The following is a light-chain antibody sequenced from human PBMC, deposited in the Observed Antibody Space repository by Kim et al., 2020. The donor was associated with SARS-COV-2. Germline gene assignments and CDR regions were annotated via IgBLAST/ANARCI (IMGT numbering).Light chain of an antibody. Sequence: GQSITISCTGSSGDIGGYDFVSWYQQFQGKAPKIMIYGVTNRPSGVSSRFSGSKSGNTASLIISGLQAEDEADYYCSSYTSSTTLVFGGGTKVTVL. CDR3: SSYTSSTTLV. J-gene: IGLJ2*01. V-gene: IGLV2-14*03. CDR2: GVT. CDR1: SGDIGGYDF.